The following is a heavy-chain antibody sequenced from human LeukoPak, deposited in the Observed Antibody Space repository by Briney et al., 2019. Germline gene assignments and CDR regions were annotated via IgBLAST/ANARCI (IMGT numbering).Heavy chain of an antibody. J-gene: IGHJ6*03. CDR2: INPSGST. CDR3: ARVGYRYVINDWSRTGLGAYPTKYYYHMDV. V-gene: IGHV4-34*01. D-gene: IGHD5-18*01. Sequence: PSETLSLTCTVSGGSISSYYWSWIRQPPGKGLEWIGEINPSGSTNYSPSLKSRVTISVDTSKNQFSLKLSSVAAADTAVYFCARVGYRYVINDWSRTGLGAYPTKYYYHMDVWDKGTTVTVSS. CDR1: GGSISSYY.